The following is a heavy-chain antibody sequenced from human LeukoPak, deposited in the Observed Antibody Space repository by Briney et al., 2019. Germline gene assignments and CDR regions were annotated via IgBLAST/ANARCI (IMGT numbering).Heavy chain of an antibody. D-gene: IGHD2-8*01. CDR2: ISPSGDVT. CDR1: GFTFSSYA. Sequence: PGGSLRLSCAASGFTFSSYAMSWIRQAPGKGLEWVSSISPSGDVTFYTDSVKGRFTFFRDNSRNTLSLLMYSLTADDTAVYYCARGAWSSPIDYWGQGTLVTVSS. J-gene: IGHJ4*02. CDR3: ARGAWSSPIDY. V-gene: IGHV3-23*01.